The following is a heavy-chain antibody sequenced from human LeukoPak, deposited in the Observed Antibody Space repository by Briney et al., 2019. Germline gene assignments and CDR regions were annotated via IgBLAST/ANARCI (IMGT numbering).Heavy chain of an antibody. CDR3: ARAECVMIPAVFYMDV. Sequence: ASVKVSCKASGYTFTGYYLHWVRQAPGQGLEWMGWINPNTGDTKHALRFRGRVTMNRDASLSTAYMELSSLRSGDTVVYDCARAECVMIPAVFYMDVWGKGTTVIVSS. CDR2: INPNTGDT. D-gene: IGHD2-2*01. CDR1: GYTFTGYY. J-gene: IGHJ6*03. V-gene: IGHV1-2*02.